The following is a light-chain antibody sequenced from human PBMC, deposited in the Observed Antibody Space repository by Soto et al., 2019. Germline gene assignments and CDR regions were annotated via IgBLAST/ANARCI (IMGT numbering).Light chain of an antibody. Sequence: IVMPQSPATLSVAPGQRATLSCRASQSVSSNLAWYQQRPGQAPRLLIYGASTRAAGIPARFSGSGSGTGSTLTISSLQSEDFAVYHCQQYNNWPWTFGQGTRLEI. CDR3: QQYNNWPWT. CDR2: GAS. V-gene: IGKV3-15*01. J-gene: IGKJ5*01. CDR1: QSVSSN.